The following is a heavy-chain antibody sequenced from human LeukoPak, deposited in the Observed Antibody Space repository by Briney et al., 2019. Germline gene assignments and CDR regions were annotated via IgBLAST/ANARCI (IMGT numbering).Heavy chain of an antibody. CDR3: ARVIYGDYSNYYYYYGMDV. J-gene: IGHJ6*02. CDR1: GYTFTSYY. CDR2: INPSGGST. D-gene: IGHD4-17*01. Sequence: GASVNVSFKASGYTFTSYYMHWVRQAPGQGLEWMGIINPSGGSTSYAQKLQGRVTITTDTSTSTAYMELRSLRSDDTAVYYCARVIYGDYSNYYYYYGMDVWGQGTTVTASS. V-gene: IGHV1-46*01.